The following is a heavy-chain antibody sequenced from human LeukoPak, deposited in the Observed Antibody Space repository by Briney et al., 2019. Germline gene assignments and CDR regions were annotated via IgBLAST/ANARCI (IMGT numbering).Heavy chain of an antibody. Sequence: GASVKVSCKASGYTFTGYYVHWVRQAPGQGLEWMGWINPNSGGTNYAQKFQGRVTMTRDTSISTAYMELSRLRSDDTAVYHCASSYCTNGVCAYYYYYMDVWGKGTTVTVSS. CDR1: GYTFTGYY. CDR3: ASSYCTNGVCAYYYYYMDV. CDR2: INPNSGGT. J-gene: IGHJ6*03. V-gene: IGHV1-2*02. D-gene: IGHD2-8*01.